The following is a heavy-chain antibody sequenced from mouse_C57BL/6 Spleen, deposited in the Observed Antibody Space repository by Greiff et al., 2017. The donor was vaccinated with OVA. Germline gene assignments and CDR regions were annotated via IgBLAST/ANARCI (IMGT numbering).Heavy chain of an antibody. CDR3: TRRDYYGRPERGYYYAMDY. Sequence: QVQLQQSGAELVRPGASVTLSCKASGYTFTDYEMHWVKQTPVHGLEWIGAIDPETGGTAYNQKFKGKAILTADKSSSTAYMELRSLTSEDSAVYYCTRRDYYGRPERGYYYAMDYWGQGTSVTVSS. D-gene: IGHD1-1*01. CDR2: IDPETGGT. CDR1: GYTFTDYE. J-gene: IGHJ4*01. V-gene: IGHV1-15*01.